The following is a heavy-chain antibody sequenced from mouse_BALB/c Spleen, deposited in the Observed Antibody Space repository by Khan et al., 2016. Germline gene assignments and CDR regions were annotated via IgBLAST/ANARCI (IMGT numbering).Heavy chain of an antibody. D-gene: IGHD2-2*01. Sequence: QVQLKQSGAELVRPGASVKLSCKASGYTFTDYYINWVKQRTGQGLEWIGEIYPGSGNTYYNEKFKGKATLTADKSSSTAYMQLSSLTSEDSAVYFCARSVYYGSYFDYWGQGTTLTVSS. CDR3: ARSVYYGSYFDY. V-gene: IGHV1-77*01. CDR2: IYPGSGNT. J-gene: IGHJ2*01. CDR1: GYTFTDYY.